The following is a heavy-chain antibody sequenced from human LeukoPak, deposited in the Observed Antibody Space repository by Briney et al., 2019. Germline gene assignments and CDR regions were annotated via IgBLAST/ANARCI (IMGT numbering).Heavy chain of an antibody. Sequence: ASVMVFCKLSGYTLTELYMHWVRQTPGKGLEWMGGFNPADGETVYAHKFQGRLTMTEDTSPNTAYMELTSLSSEDTAVYYCAADGGGLSSVVTPRSSPVDYWGQGTLVTVSS. CDR3: AADGGGLSSVVTPRSSPVDY. D-gene: IGHD4-23*01. V-gene: IGHV1-24*01. CDR2: FNPADGET. CDR1: GYTLTELY. J-gene: IGHJ4*02.